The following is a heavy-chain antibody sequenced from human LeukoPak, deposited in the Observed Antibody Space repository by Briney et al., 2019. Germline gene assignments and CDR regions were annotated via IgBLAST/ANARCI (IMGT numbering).Heavy chain of an antibody. CDR1: GGTFSSYA. D-gene: IGHD3-3*01. CDR3: ARTVTIFGVVTPLYGFDP. CDR2: IIPIFGTA. J-gene: IGHJ5*02. Sequence: SVKVSCKASGGTFSSYAISWVRQAPGQGLEWMGGIIPIFGTANYAQKFQGRVTITADESTSTAYMGLSSLRSEDTAVYYCARTVTIFGVVTPLYGFDPWGQGTLVTVSS. V-gene: IGHV1-69*01.